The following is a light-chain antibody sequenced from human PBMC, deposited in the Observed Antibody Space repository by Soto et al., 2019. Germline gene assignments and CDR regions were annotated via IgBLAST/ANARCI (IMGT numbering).Light chain of an antibody. CDR2: TAN. J-gene: IGLJ3*02. V-gene: IGLV1-44*01. CDR1: SANIGGKP. Sequence: QSVLTQPPSASGSPGQSVALSCSGSSANIGGKPVNWYQHLRGTAPKLLLFTANRRPSGVPDRFSGSKSDTSASLAITGPQSEDEADYDCATWDDSQKVSVFGGGTKLTVL. CDR3: ATWDDSQKVSV.